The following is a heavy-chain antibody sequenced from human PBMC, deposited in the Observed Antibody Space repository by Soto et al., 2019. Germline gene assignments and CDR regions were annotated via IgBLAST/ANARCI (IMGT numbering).Heavy chain of an antibody. D-gene: IGHD3-10*01. Sequence: QLQLLESGPGLVKPSETLFLSCTVSGGSIITSSYDWDWIRQPPGKGLEWIGSIYNRDNTYYSPCLRRRGTRSLATSKYPFSLTLHSLPAAAAAVYYRRQHDRRGALDHWGRGTLVTHPS. J-gene: IGHJ4*02. CDR2: IYNRDNT. CDR3: RQHDRRGALDH. CDR1: GGSIITSSYD. V-gene: IGHV4-39*01.